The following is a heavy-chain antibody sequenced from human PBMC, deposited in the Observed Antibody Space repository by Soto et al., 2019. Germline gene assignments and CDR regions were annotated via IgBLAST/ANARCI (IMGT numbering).Heavy chain of an antibody. Sequence: PGGSLRLSCAASGFTFSSYGMHWVRQAPGKGLEWVAVIWYDGSNKYYADSVKGRFTISRDNSKNTLYLQMNSLRAEDTAVYYCAIDGNGYSSSWRTSWYYYYGMDVWGQGTTVTVSS. CDR2: IWYDGSNK. D-gene: IGHD6-13*01. CDR3: AIDGNGYSSSWRTSWYYYYGMDV. V-gene: IGHV3-33*01. CDR1: GFTFSSYG. J-gene: IGHJ6*02.